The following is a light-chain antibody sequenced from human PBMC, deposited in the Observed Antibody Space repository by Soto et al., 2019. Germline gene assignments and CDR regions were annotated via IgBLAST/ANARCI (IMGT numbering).Light chain of an antibody. CDR3: NSYGVGSKV. CDR2: EVS. Sequence: QSALTQPPSASGSPGQSVTISCTGTSSDVGKYDYVSWFQHHPGKAPTLIIYEVSKRTSGVPYRFSGSKSSSTASLTVSGLQTEEEADYYCNSYGVGSKVFGTGTKVTVL. V-gene: IGLV2-8*01. J-gene: IGLJ1*01. CDR1: SSDVGKYDY.